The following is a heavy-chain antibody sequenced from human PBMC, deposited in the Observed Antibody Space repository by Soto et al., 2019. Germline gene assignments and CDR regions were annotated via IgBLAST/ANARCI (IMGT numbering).Heavy chain of an antibody. CDR1: GFTFDDYG. V-gene: IGHV3-20*01. D-gene: IGHD3-16*02. J-gene: IGHJ3*02. Sequence: EVQLVESGGGVVRPGGSLRLSCAASGFTFDDYGMSWVRQAPGKGLEWVSGINWNGGSTGYADSVKGRFTISRDNAKNSLYLQMNSLRAEDTALYHCAREIRTGYDYIWGSYRLDAFDIWGQGTMATVSS. CDR3: AREIRTGYDYIWGSYRLDAFDI. CDR2: INWNGGST.